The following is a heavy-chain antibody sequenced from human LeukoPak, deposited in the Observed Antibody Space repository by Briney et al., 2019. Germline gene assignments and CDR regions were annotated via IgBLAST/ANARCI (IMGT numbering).Heavy chain of an antibody. V-gene: IGHV3-74*03. D-gene: IGHD6-19*01. Sequence: GGSLRLSCVASGFTFSPYWMHWVRQGPGKGLVWVSRIEGDGSSTTYAASVKGRFTISRDNAKNTLYLQMNSLRAEDTAVNYCARDPSAVAGYFDHWGQGTLVTVSS. CDR3: ARDPSAVAGYFDH. CDR2: IEGDGSST. J-gene: IGHJ4*02. CDR1: GFTFSPYW.